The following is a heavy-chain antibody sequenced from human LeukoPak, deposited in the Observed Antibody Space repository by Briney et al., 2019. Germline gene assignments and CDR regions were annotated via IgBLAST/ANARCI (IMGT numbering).Heavy chain of an antibody. CDR3: ARDGLEQWGFQH. CDR2: IIPIFGTA. D-gene: IGHD6-19*01. CDR1: GGTFISYA. V-gene: IGHV1-69*13. J-gene: IGHJ1*01. Sequence: SVKVSCKASGGTFISYAISWVRQAPGQGLEWMGGIIPIFGTANYAQKFQGRVTITADESTSTAYMELSSLRSEDTAVYYCARDGLEQWGFQHWGQGTLVTVSS.